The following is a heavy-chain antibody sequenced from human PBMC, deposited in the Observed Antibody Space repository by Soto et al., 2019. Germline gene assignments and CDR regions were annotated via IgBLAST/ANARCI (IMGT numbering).Heavy chain of an antibody. D-gene: IGHD6-13*01. Sequence: PGGSLRLSCAASGFTFSSYAMSWVRQAPGKGLEWVSAISGSGGSTYYADSVKGRFTISRDNSKNTLYLQMNSLRAEDTAVYYCAKDRTGYSYYYYYMDVWGKGTTVTVSS. J-gene: IGHJ6*03. V-gene: IGHV3-23*01. CDR1: GFTFSSYA. CDR3: AKDRTGYSYYYYYMDV. CDR2: ISGSGGST.